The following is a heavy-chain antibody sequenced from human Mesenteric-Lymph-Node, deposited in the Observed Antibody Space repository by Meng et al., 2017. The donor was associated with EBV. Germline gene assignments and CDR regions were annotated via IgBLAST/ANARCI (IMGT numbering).Heavy chain of an antibody. CDR3: ARDSTGDSRRFDP. CDR1: GYTFTSYA. V-gene: IGHV1-3*01. J-gene: IGHJ5*02. CDR2: INVGNGDT. D-gene: IGHD3-22*01. Sequence: VQLVQSGAEVKKPWASVKVSCEASGYTFTSYAMHWVRQAPGQRLEWMGWINVGNGDTKYSQKFHGRVTITRDTSATTAYMELRSLTSEDTAVYYCARDSTGDSRRFDPWGQGTLVTVSS.